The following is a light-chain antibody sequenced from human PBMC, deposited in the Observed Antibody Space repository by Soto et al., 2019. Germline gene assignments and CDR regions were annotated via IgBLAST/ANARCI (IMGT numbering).Light chain of an antibody. Sequence: QSVLTQPPSASGTPGQRVTISCSGSSSNIGTNTVIWYQQLPGAAPKLLIYSDNQRPSGVPDRVSGSKSGTSASLAISGLQSEDEADYFCAAWDVTLVVFGGGTKLTV. CDR3: AAWDVTLVV. CDR2: SDN. CDR1: SSNIGTNT. J-gene: IGLJ2*01. V-gene: IGLV1-44*01.